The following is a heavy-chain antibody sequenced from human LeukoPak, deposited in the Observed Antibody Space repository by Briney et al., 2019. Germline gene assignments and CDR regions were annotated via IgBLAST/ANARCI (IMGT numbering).Heavy chain of an antibody. J-gene: IGHJ6*03. D-gene: IGHD3-3*01. CDR1: GFTFSSYT. CDR3: ARVTMGATIANYYYYYMDV. V-gene: IGHV3-64*02. Sequence: GGSLRLSCAASGFTFSSYTMHWVRQAPGKGLEYVSAIISNGGSTHYADSVKGRFTISRDNSKNTLFLQMGSLRAEDMAVYYCARVTMGATIANYYYYYMDVWGTGTTVTVSS. CDR2: IISNGGST.